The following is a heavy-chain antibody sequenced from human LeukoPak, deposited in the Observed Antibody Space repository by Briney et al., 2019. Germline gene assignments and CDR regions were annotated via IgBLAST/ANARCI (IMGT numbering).Heavy chain of an antibody. CDR3: AKAELGVDTFFDY. Sequence: GGSLRLSCAASGFTSSNYNMNWVRQAPGKGLEWVSSIVSTSTYIYYADSVKGRFTISRDNSKRTLFLQMNSLRAEDTAFYYCAKAELGVDTFFDYWGQGTLVTVSS. CDR2: IVSTSTYI. J-gene: IGHJ4*02. V-gene: IGHV3-21*04. CDR1: GFTSSNYN. D-gene: IGHD3-3*01.